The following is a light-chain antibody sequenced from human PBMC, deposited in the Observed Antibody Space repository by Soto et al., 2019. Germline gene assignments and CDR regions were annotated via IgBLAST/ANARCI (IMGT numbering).Light chain of an antibody. CDR3: QQYSSSPIT. CDR2: WAS. V-gene: IGKV4-1*01. Sequence: DIVMTQSPDSLAVSLGERATINCKSSQSLLHSSTNKNYLTWYQQRPGHPPRLLIYWASTRESGVPDRFTGSGSGTDFTLTISSLQSEDVAVYYCQQYSSSPITFGQGTRLEIK. J-gene: IGKJ5*01. CDR1: QSLLHSSTNKNY.